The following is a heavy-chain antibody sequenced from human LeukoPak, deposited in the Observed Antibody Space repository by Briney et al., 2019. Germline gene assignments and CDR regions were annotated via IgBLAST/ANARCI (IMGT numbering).Heavy chain of an antibody. J-gene: IGHJ4*02. CDR3: ASVDYYGSGNYYNDVDY. Sequence: PGGSLRLSCAASGFTLSSYSMNWVRQAPGKGVEWVSSICSSSSYIYYADSVKGRFTIPRDNAKNSLYLQMNSLRAEDTALYYCASVDYYGSGNYYNDVDYWGQGTLVTVSS. CDR1: GFTLSSYS. CDR2: ICSSSSYI. V-gene: IGHV3-21*01. D-gene: IGHD3-10*01.